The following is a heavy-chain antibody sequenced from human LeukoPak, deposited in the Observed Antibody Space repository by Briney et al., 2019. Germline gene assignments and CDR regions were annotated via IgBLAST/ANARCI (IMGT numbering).Heavy chain of an antibody. CDR1: GFTFSSYA. Sequence: PGGSLRLSCAASGFTFSSYAMHWVRQAPGKGLEWVSAISGSGGSTYYADSVKGRFTISRDNSKNTLYLQMNSLRAEDTAVYYCATDRLDYYDSSGYDYWGQGTLVTVSS. CDR3: ATDRLDYYDSSGYDY. CDR2: ISGSGGST. D-gene: IGHD3-22*01. J-gene: IGHJ4*02. V-gene: IGHV3-23*01.